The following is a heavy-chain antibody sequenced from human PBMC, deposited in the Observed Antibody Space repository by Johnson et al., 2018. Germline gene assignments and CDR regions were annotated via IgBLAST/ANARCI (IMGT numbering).Heavy chain of an antibody. V-gene: IGHV1-3*01. Sequence: EWMGWINAGNNNTKFSQNFQGRVTITRDTSANTDYMDLSSLRSEDPAVFYCARDTYFYDSSGYYIRWDAFDFWGQGTMVTVSS. CDR3: ARDTYFYDSSGYYIRWDAFDF. D-gene: IGHD3-22*01. J-gene: IGHJ3*01. CDR2: INAGNNNT.